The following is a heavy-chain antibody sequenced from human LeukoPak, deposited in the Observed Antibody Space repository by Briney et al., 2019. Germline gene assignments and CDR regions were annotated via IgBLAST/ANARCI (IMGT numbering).Heavy chain of an antibody. Sequence: ASVKVSCKASGYTFTGYYMHWVRQAPGQGLEWMGWINPNSGGTNYAQKFQGRVTMTRDTSISTAYMGLSRLRSDDTAVYYCARGVGYCSGGSCYSGWFDPWGQGTLVTVSS. J-gene: IGHJ5*02. V-gene: IGHV1-2*02. CDR3: ARGVGYCSGGSCYSGWFDP. D-gene: IGHD2-15*01. CDR1: GYTFTGYY. CDR2: INPNSGGT.